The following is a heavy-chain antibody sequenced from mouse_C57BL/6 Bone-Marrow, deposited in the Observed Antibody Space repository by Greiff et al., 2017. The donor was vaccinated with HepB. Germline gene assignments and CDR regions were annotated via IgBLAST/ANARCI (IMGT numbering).Heavy chain of an antibody. V-gene: IGHV6-3*01. D-gene: IGHD1-1*01. Sequence: EVKLMESGGGLVQPGGSMKLSCVASGFTFSNYWMNWVRQSPEKGLEWVAQIRLKSDNYATTYAESVKGRFTISRDDSKRSVYLQMTNLRAEDSGIYYCTVGGTIVARYWYFDVWGTGTTVTVSS. CDR3: TVGGTIVARYWYFDV. J-gene: IGHJ1*03. CDR2: IRLKSDNYAT. CDR1: GFTFSNYW.